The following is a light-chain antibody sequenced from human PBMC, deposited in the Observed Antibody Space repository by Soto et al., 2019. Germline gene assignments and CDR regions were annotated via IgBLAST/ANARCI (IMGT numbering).Light chain of an antibody. CDR3: TSFTSSNTWV. CDR2: EVS. CDR1: SSDVGGYNY. J-gene: IGLJ3*02. V-gene: IGLV2-14*03. Sequence: QPALTQPASVSGSPGQLITISCTGTSSDVGGYNYVSWFQQHPGKAPKLKIYEVSNRPSGVSNRFSGSKSGYTASLTISELQAEDEADYYCTSFTSSNTWVFGGGTKVTVL.